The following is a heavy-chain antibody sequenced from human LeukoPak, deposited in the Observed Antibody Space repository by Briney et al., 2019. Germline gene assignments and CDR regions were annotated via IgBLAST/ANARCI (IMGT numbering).Heavy chain of an antibody. J-gene: IGHJ4*02. CDR1: GGSISSGGYY. D-gene: IGHD5-18*01. CDR2: IYYSGST. CDR3: ARVSTAADTALFDY. Sequence: SETLSLTCTVSGGSISSGGYYWSWIRQHPGKGLEWIGYIYYSGSTYYNPSLKSRVTISVDTSKNQFSLKLSSVTAADTAVYYCARVSTAADTALFDYWGQGTLVTVSS. V-gene: IGHV4-31*03.